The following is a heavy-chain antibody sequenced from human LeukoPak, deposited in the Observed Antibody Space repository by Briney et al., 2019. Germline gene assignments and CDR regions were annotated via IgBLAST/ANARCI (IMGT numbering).Heavy chain of an antibody. Sequence: SETLSLTCSLSGRSLRSYYSSWMRQPPGGGLGWVGFILYTESANFNTSLKSRVTISRETTTKQSSLILTSVTVAARAVYFCAGSGEVSGFSYGTWGQGTLVTVSS. V-gene: IGHV4-59*01. D-gene: IGHD5-18*01. CDR1: GRSLRSYY. CDR3: AGSGEVSGFSYGT. J-gene: IGHJ5*02. CDR2: ILYTESA.